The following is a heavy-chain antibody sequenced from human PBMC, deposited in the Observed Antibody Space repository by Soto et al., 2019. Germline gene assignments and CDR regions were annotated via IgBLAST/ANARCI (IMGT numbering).Heavy chain of an antibody. CDR3: ARGGDWQVAY. CDR2: IHHSGRT. J-gene: IGHJ4*02. Sequence: QVQLQESGPGLVKPSGTLSLTCAVSGDSISSDKWWSWVRQPPGKGLEWIGEIHHSGRTNYNPSLKSRVTILVEKSKNQVALELSSMTAADTAVYYCARGGDWQVAYWGQGTLVTVSS. CDR1: GDSISSDKW. D-gene: IGHD2-21*02. V-gene: IGHV4-4*02.